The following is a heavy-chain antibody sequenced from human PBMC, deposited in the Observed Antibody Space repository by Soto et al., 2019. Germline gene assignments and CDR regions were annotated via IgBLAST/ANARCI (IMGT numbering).Heavy chain of an antibody. V-gene: IGHV2-5*01. Sequence: SGPTLVNPTQTLTLTCTFSGFSLSTSGLGVGWIRQPPGKALEWLALIYWNDDKRYSPSLTSRLTITKDTSKNQVVLTMTNMDPVDTGTYYSAQRHRTSTPFDYWGQGTLVTVSS. J-gene: IGHJ4*02. CDR3: AQRHRTSTPFDY. CDR1: GFSLSTSGLG. CDR2: IYWNDDK.